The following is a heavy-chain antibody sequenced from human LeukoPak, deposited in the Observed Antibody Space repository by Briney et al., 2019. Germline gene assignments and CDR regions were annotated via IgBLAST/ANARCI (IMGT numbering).Heavy chain of an antibody. D-gene: IGHD6-13*01. CDR3: ARDGYSSSWAFDY. Sequence: GESLKISCKGSGYSFTSYWIGWVRHMPRKGLEWMGIIYPGDSDTRYSPSFQGQVTISADKSISTAYLQWSSLKASDTAMYYCARDGYSSSWAFDYWGQGTLVTVSS. CDR1: GYSFTSYW. V-gene: IGHV5-51*01. J-gene: IGHJ4*02. CDR2: IYPGDSDT.